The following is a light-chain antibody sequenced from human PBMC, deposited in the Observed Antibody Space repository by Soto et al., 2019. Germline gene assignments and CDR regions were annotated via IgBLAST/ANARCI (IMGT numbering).Light chain of an antibody. CDR2: DAS. CDR1: QTVRNNY. Sequence: EFVLTQSPGTLSLSPGERATLSCRASQTVRNNYLAWYQQKPGQAPRLLIYDASNRATGIPARFTGSGSGTDFTLTISRLEPEDFAVYYCQQYGNSPRTFGQGTKVDIK. J-gene: IGKJ1*01. CDR3: QQYGNSPRT. V-gene: IGKV3-20*01.